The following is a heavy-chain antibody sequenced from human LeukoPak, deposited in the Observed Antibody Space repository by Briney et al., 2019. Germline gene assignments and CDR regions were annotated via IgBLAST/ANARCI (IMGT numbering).Heavy chain of an antibody. J-gene: IGHJ6*02. CDR1: GFTFGSFT. V-gene: IGHV3-23*01. Sequence: QPGGSLRLSCAASGFTFGSFTMSWVRQAPGRSLEWVSAIRGTDTNTYYADSVRGRFTISRDNSNNTLFLQMDSLRAEDTAVYSCARGNYFGMDVWGQGTTVTVSS. CDR2: IRGTDTNT. CDR3: ARGNYFGMDV.